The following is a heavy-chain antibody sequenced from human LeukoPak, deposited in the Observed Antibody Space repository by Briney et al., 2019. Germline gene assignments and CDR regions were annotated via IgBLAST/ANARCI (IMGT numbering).Heavy chain of an antibody. D-gene: IGHD3-16*01. CDR2: IVVGSGNT. CDR3: ARDWRMGDYMDV. V-gene: IGHV1-58*01. J-gene: IGHJ6*03. Sequence: ASVKVSCKASGFTFTNSAVQWVRQARGQRPEWIGWIVVGSGNTNYAQKFQGRVTITRNTSISTAYLELSSLRSEDTAVYYCARDWRMGDYMDVWGKGTTVTVSS. CDR1: GFTFTNSA.